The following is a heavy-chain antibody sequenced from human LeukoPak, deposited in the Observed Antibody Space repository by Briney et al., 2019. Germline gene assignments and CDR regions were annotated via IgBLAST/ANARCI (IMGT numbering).Heavy chain of an antibody. CDR2: ISWNSGSI. J-gene: IGHJ4*02. Sequence: GGSLRLSCAASGFTVSSNYMSWVRQAPGKGLEWVSGISWNSGSIGYADSVKGRFTISRDNAKNSLYLQMNSLKTEDTAVYYCAASRGPWVFVYWGQGALVTVSS. V-gene: IGHV3-9*01. CDR3: AASRGPWVFVY. D-gene: IGHD6-25*01. CDR1: GFTVSSNY.